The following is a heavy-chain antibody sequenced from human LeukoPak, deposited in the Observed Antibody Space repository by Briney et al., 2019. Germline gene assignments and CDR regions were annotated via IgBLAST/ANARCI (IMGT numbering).Heavy chain of an antibody. J-gene: IGHJ4*02. Sequence: GRSLRLSCAASAFTFSRSAMHWVRQAPGKGLEWVAVISYDGSHKNYADSVKGRFTISRDNSKNTLYLLMNSLRAADTAVYFCARDCPYTTVSRPSPLLIQNYFDYWGQGTLVTVSS. V-gene: IGHV3-30*08. CDR1: AFTFSRSA. D-gene: IGHD4-17*01. CDR2: ISYDGSHK. CDR3: ARDCPYTTVSRPSPLLIQNYFDY.